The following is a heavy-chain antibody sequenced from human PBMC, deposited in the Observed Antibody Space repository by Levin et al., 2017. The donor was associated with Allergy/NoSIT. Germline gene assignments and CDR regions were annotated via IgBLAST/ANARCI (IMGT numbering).Heavy chain of an antibody. CDR2: LYHTGSS. D-gene: IGHD6-13*01. CDR3: ARLGTAGRSNFFDY. CDR1: GGSITTYH. V-gene: IGHV4-59*01. J-gene: IGHJ4*02. Sequence: GSLRLSCVVSGGSITTYHWSWVRQSPGKGLEYLGYLYHTGSSNYNPSLSSRLSISMDTSKNQFSMRLTSVTAADTAVYFGARLGTAGRSNFFDYWGQGSLVTVSS.